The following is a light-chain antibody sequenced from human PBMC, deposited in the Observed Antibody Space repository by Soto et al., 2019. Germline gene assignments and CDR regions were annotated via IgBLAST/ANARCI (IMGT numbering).Light chain of an antibody. CDR3: QQYGSSPLT. J-gene: IGKJ4*01. Sequence: EIVMTQSPATLSVSPGGRATLSCRASQSISDTLAWYQQKPGQAPRLLIHGASTRATGFPARFSGSGSGTDFTLTISRLEPEDFAVYYCQQYGSSPLTFGGGTKVDIK. V-gene: IGKV3-15*01. CDR2: GAS. CDR1: QSISDT.